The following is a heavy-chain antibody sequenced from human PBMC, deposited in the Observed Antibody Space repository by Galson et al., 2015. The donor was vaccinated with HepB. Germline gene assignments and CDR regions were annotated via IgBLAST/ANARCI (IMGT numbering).Heavy chain of an antibody. J-gene: IGHJ3*02. V-gene: IGHV5-51*01. D-gene: IGHD3-22*01. CDR1: GYSFTSYW. CDR2: IYPGDSDT. CDR3: ARRTYSVDYYDSSGYPDAFDI. Sequence: QSGAEVKKPGESLRISCKGSGYSFTSYWISWVRQMPGKGLEWMGIIYPGDSDTRYSPSFQGQVTISADKSISTAYLQWSSLKASYTAMYYCARRTYSVDYYDSSGYPDAFDIWGQGTMVTVSS.